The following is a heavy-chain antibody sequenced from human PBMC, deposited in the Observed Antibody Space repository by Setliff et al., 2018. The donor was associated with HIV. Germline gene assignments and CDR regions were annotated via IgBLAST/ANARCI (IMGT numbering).Heavy chain of an antibody. Sequence: PSETLSLTCTVSGGSISTSNWWGWIRQTPGKGLEWIGYIYYSGSTNYNPSLKCRVTMSLDTSKNQFSLKLNSVTAADTAVYFCARLRITMIMMLNYFDYWGQGTLVTVSS. CDR1: GGSISTSNW. J-gene: IGHJ4*02. CDR3: ARLRITMIMMLNYFDY. V-gene: IGHV4-28*01. D-gene: IGHD3-22*01. CDR2: IYYSGST.